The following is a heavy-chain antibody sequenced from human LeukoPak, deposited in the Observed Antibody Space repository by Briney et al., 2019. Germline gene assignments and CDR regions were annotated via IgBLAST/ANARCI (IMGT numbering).Heavy chain of an antibody. Sequence: PGGSLRLSCAASGFTFSSYGMHWVRQAPGKGLEWVAFIRYDGSNKYYADSVKGRFTISRDNSKNTPYLQMNSLRAEDTAVYYCAKDRGYSYGPLDYWGQGTLVTVSS. CDR3: AKDRGYSYGPLDY. D-gene: IGHD5-18*01. CDR1: GFTFSSYG. CDR2: IRYDGSNK. J-gene: IGHJ4*02. V-gene: IGHV3-30*02.